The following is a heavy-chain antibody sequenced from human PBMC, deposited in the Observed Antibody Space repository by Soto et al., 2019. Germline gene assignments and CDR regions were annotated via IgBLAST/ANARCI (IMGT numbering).Heavy chain of an antibody. Sequence: GGSLRLSCAASGFTFSSYGMHWVRQAPGKGLEWVAVIWYDGSNKYYADSVKGRFTISRDNSKNTLYLQMNSLRAEDTAVYYWARDASRKVATIFDYWGQGTLVTVSS. CDR2: IWYDGSNK. CDR1: GFTFSSYG. J-gene: IGHJ4*02. D-gene: IGHD5-12*01. V-gene: IGHV3-33*01. CDR3: ARDASRKVATIFDY.